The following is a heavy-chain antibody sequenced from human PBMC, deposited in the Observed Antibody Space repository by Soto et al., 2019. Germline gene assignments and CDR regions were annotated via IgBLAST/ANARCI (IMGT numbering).Heavy chain of an antibody. V-gene: IGHV4-31*03. CDR1: GGSISSGGYY. D-gene: IGHD3-22*01. J-gene: IGHJ4*02. CDR2: IYYSGST. CDR3: ASSYYYDSSGYYLPFDY. Sequence: SETLSLTCTVSGGSISSGGYYWSWSRQHPGKGLEWIGYIYYSGSTYYNPSLKSRVTISVDTSKNQFSLKLSSVTAADTAVYYCASSYYYDSSGYYLPFDYWGQGTLVTVSS.